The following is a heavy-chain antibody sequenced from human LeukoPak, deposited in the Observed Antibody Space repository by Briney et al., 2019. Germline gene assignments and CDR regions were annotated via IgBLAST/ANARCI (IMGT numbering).Heavy chain of an antibody. V-gene: IGHV3-53*01. Sequence: GGSLRLSCAASGFTFSSYAMSWVRQAPGKGLEWVSVIYSGGSTYYADSAKGRFTISRDNSKNTLYLQMNSLRAEDTAVYYCARGVVAVAPDAFDIWGQGTMVTVSS. CDR1: GFTFSSYA. CDR3: ARGVVAVAPDAFDI. CDR2: IYSGGST. J-gene: IGHJ3*02. D-gene: IGHD2-15*01.